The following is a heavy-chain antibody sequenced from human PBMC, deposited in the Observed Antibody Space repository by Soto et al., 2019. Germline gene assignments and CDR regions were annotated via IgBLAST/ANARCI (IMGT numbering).Heavy chain of an antibody. J-gene: IGHJ4*02. Sequence: QVQLQESGPGLVKPSETLSLTCTVPGGSISSYYWSWVRQPQGKGLEWIGRINYSGRSNYNPSLKSRLTMPVDTPTNHFSLRLSSVTAADTAVYYSAGRYGGHFDYWGQGTLVTVSS. CDR1: GGSISSYY. CDR2: INYSGRS. D-gene: IGHD4-17*01. CDR3: AGRYGGHFDY. V-gene: IGHV4-59*08.